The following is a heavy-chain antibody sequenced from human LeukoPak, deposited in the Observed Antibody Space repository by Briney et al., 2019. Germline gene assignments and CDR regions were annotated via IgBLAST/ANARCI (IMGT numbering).Heavy chain of an antibody. D-gene: IGHD3-9*01. CDR1: VVTFSNYG. J-gene: IGHJ4*02. Sequence: GGSLRLSCAASVVTFSNYGMHWVRQAPGKGLEWVAVVWSDGTTKNYADSVKGRFTISRDNSKNTLYMQMNSLRAEDTAVYYCARGHYYTDMLTNYWVRYFDCWGQGTLVTVSS. CDR3: ARGHYYTDMLTNYWVRYFDC. CDR2: VWSDGTTK. V-gene: IGHV3-33*01.